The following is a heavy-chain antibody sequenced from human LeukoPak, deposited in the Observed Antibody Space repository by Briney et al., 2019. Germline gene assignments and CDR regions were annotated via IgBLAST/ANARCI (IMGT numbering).Heavy chain of an antibody. Sequence: GGSLRLSCAASGFTFSSYSMNWVRQAPGKGLEWVSYISSSSSTVYYADSVKGRFTISRDNAKNSLYLQMNSLRAEDTAVYYCARPGGSGSFDYWGQGTLVTVSS. CDR3: ARPGGSGSFDY. D-gene: IGHD3-10*01. CDR1: GFTFSSYS. J-gene: IGHJ4*02. V-gene: IGHV3-48*01. CDR2: ISSSSSTV.